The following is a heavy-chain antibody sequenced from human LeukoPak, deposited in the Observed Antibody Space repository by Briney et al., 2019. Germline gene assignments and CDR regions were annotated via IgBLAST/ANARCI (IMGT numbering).Heavy chain of an antibody. J-gene: IGHJ3*02. CDR1: GGTFSSYA. D-gene: IGHD2-2*01. V-gene: IGHV1-69*06. CDR2: IIPIFGTA. CDR3: ATNIVVPAAPPAFDI. Sequence: ASVKVSCKASGGTFSSYAISWVRQAPGQGLEWMGGIIPIFGTANYAQKFQGRVTITADISTSTAYMELSSLRSEDTAVYYCATNIVVPAAPPAFDIWGQGTMVTVSS.